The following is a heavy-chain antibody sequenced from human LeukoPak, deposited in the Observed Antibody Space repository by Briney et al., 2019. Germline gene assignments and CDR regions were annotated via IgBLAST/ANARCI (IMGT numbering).Heavy chain of an antibody. V-gene: IGHV3-74*01. CDR3: ARASKVRLENWFDP. CDR1: GFTFSRYW. Sequence: GGSLRLSCVASGFTFSRYWMHWVRQAPGKGLVWVSRINSDGRSTNYADSVKGRFTISRDNARNTLYLQMNSLRAEDTAVYYCARASKVRLENWFDPWGQGTLVTVSS. CDR2: INSDGRST. D-gene: IGHD3-10*01. J-gene: IGHJ5*02.